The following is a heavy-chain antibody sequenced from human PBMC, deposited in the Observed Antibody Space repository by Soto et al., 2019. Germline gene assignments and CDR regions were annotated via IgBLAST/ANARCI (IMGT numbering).Heavy chain of an antibody. Sequence: QVQLVQSGAEVKKPGSSVKVSCKASGGTFNNYAISWVRQAPGQGLEWMGGIIPIFGAAHYAQKFQGRVTSTADESTSTSYMELSSLRSEDTAVYYCARAYCGGDCTRSYYYYGMDVWGQGTTVSVPS. CDR3: ARAYCGGDCTRSYYYYGMDV. CDR1: GGTFNNYA. J-gene: IGHJ6*02. CDR2: IIPIFGAA. D-gene: IGHD2-21*02. V-gene: IGHV1-69*01.